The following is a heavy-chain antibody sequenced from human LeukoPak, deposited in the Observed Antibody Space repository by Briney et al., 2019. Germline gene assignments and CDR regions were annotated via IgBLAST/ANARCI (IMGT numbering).Heavy chain of an antibody. CDR3: AAVTQDNWFDP. CDR1: GYTFTSYY. V-gene: IGHV1-46*03. CDR2: INPSGGST. J-gene: IGHJ5*02. D-gene: IGHD4-17*01. Sequence: ASVKVSCKASGYTFTSYYMHWVRQAPGQGLEWMGIINPSGGSTSCAQKFQGRVTMTRDMSTSTVYMELSSLRSEDTAVYYCAAVTQDNWFDPWGQGTLVTVSS.